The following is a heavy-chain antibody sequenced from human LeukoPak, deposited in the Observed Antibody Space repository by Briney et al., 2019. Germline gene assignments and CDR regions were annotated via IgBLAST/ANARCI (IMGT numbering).Heavy chain of an antibody. D-gene: IGHD2-15*01. CDR2: IYSGGST. Sequence: HPGGSLRLSCAASGFTVSSNYMSWVRQAPGKGLEWVSVIYSGGSTYYADSVKGRFTISRDNSKNTLYLQMNSLRAEDTAVYYCARDRCSGGSCFFLSADYWGQGTLVTVSS. V-gene: IGHV3-53*01. J-gene: IGHJ4*02. CDR3: ARDRCSGGSCFFLSADY. CDR1: GFTVSSNY.